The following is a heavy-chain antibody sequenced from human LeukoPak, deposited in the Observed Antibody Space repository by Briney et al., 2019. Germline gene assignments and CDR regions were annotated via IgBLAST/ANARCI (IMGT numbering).Heavy chain of an antibody. Sequence: PGGSLRLSCAASGFTFSHYGFHWVRQAPGKGLXXXAVIWSDGSNKYYGNSVKGRFIIYRDDSQKTVYLQMNSLRAEDTAVYYCARDAQRGFDYSNSLKFWGQGALVTVSS. CDR3: ARDAQRGFDYSNSLKF. CDR2: IWSDGSNK. D-gene: IGHD4-11*01. V-gene: IGHV3-33*01. J-gene: IGHJ4*02. CDR1: GFTFSHYG.